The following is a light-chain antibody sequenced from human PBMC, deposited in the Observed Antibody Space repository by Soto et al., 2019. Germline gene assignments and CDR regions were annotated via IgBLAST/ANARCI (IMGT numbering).Light chain of an antibody. CDR1: QSVTTY. Sequence: LSQSPGAVSLTQRERAHISCRVSQSVTTYLAWHQQKPGQAPRLLIYDASDRATGIPARFSGSGSGTDFTLTISCLQSEDFATYYCQQYYSYPRTSAQRAKV. J-gene: IGKJ1*01. V-gene: IGKV3D-15*01. CDR3: QQYYSYPRT. CDR2: DAS.